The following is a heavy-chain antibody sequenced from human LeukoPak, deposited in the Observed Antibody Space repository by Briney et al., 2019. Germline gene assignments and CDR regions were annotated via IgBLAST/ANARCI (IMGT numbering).Heavy chain of an antibody. CDR3: ARQAVAGNGFDY. CDR1: GGSISSSSYY. J-gene: IGHJ4*02. CDR2: IYYCGKT. Sequence: PGLTVSLTCTVSGGSISSSSYYWGWIRQPPGKGLEWIGTIYYCGKTYYNPSLKSRVSISVDTSKNQFSPKQSSVTAADTAVYYCARQAVAGNGFDYWGQGTLVTV. D-gene: IGHD6-19*01. V-gene: IGHV4-39*01.